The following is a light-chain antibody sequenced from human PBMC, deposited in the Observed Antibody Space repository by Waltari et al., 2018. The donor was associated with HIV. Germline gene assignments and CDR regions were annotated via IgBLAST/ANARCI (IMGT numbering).Light chain of an antibody. Sequence: QSALTQPASVSGSPGQSITISCNGTSSDIGTSDYVSWYQHFPGKAPRLIVYEAKKSHSGTSNRFSGSKTDKTASLTISGLQVEDEAIYYCSSYSSTVTLVLFGEGTHLTVV. CDR1: SSDIGTSDY. CDR3: SSYSSTVTLVL. V-gene: IGLV2-14*01. J-gene: IGLJ2*01. CDR2: EAK.